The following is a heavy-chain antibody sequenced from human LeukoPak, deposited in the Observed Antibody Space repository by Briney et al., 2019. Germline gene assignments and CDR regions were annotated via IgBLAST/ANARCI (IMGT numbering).Heavy chain of an antibody. J-gene: IGHJ4*02. CDR1: GYTFTSYG. V-gene: IGHV1-18*01. D-gene: IGHD6-19*01. CDR3: AKDSSGWSYFDY. CDR2: ISAYNGNT. Sequence: GAAVKVSCKASGYTFTSYGISWVRQAPGQGLQWMGWISAYNGNTNYAQKLQGRVTMTTDTSTSTAYMELRSLRSDDTAVYYCAKDSSGWSYFDYWGQGTLVTVSS.